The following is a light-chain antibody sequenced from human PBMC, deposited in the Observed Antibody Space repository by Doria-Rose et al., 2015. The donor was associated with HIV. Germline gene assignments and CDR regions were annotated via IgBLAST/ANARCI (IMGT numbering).Light chain of an antibody. V-gene: IGKV3-20*01. J-gene: IGKJ1*01. Sequence: EIVLTQSPGTLSLSPGARATLSCRASQSFSSTYLAWYQRKPGQAPSLLIYDGSTMSTGIPDRFSASGSGTDFTLTINRLEPEDFALYYCHQYGTSWTFGQGTKVEI. CDR2: DGS. CDR3: HQYGTSWT. CDR1: QSFSSTY.